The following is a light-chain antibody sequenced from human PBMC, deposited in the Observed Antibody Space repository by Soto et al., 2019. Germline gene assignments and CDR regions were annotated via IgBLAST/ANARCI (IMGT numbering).Light chain of an antibody. V-gene: IGKV4-1*01. Sequence: DIVMTQPPDSLAVSLGERATINCKSSQNILYNSNKLNYLAWYQLKPGQPPKVLIYWASTRESGVPDRFSGSGSETDFTLTISSLQAEDVAVYYCQQYFSTPYTFGQGTKLEIK. CDR1: QNILYNSNKLNY. J-gene: IGKJ2*01. CDR3: QQYFSTPYT. CDR2: WAS.